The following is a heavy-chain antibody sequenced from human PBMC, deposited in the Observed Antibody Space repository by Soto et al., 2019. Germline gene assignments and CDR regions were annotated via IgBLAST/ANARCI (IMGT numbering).Heavy chain of an antibody. Sequence: ESGGGVVQPGRSLRLSCAASGFTFSSYAMHWVRQAPGKGLEWVAVISYDGSNKYYADSVKGRFTISRDNSKNTLYLQMNSLRAEDTAVYYCAREPHSGWYFDYWGQGTLVTVSA. V-gene: IGHV3-30-3*01. CDR2: ISYDGSNK. CDR1: GFTFSSYA. CDR3: AREPHSGWYFDY. D-gene: IGHD6-19*01. J-gene: IGHJ4*02.